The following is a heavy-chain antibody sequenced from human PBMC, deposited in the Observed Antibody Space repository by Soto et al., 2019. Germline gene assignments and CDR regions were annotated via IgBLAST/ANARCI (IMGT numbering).Heavy chain of an antibody. CDR2: ISWNSGSI. CDR1: GFTFDDYA. J-gene: IGHJ4*02. D-gene: IGHD6-19*01. V-gene: IGHV3-9*01. Sequence: GGSLRLSCAASGFTFDDYAMNWVRQAPGKGLEWVSGISWNSGSIGYADSVKGRFTISRDNAKNSLYLQMNSLRTEDTALYYCAKGPGIAVTDSVDYWGQGTLVTVSS. CDR3: AKGPGIAVTDSVDY.